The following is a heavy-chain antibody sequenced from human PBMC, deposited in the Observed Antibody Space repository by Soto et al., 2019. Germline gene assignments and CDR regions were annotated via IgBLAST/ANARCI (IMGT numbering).Heavy chain of an antibody. D-gene: IGHD1-7*01. Sequence: SETLSLTCTDSGGSFSTYSWSWIRQPPGKGLEWIGYISYSGGSSYNPSLKSRVTMSVDTSKNQFSLKLYSVTAADTAVYYCAIHVTGTTYDYWGQGSLVTVSS. CDR1: GGSFSTYS. J-gene: IGHJ4*02. V-gene: IGHV4-59*08. CDR3: AIHVTGTTYDY. CDR2: ISYSGGS.